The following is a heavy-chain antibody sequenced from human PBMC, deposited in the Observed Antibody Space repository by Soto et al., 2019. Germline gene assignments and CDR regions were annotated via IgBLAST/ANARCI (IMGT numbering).Heavy chain of an antibody. D-gene: IGHD2-8*01. CDR1: GGTFSSYA. CDR2: IIPIFGTA. J-gene: IGHJ6*02. CDR3: ARSMVYAMMAPNYYGMDV. V-gene: IGHV1-69*13. Sequence: SVKVSCKASGGTFSSYAISWVRQAPGQGLEWMGGIIPIFGTANYAQKFQGRVTITADESTSTAYMELSSLRSEDTAVYYCARSMVYAMMAPNYYGMDVWGQGTTVTVSS.